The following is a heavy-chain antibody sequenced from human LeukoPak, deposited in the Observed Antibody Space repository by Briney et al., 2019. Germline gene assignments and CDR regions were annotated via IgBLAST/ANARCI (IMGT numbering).Heavy chain of an antibody. D-gene: IGHD5-12*01. CDR3: AREGRYSGYADNWFDP. Sequence: SETPSLTCAVYGGSFSGYYWSWIRQPPGKGLEWIGEINHSGSTNYNPSLKSRVTISVDTSKNQFSLKLSSVTAADTAVYYCAREGRYSGYADNWFDPWGQGTLVTVSS. CDR1: GGSFSGYY. J-gene: IGHJ5*02. CDR2: INHSGST. V-gene: IGHV4-34*01.